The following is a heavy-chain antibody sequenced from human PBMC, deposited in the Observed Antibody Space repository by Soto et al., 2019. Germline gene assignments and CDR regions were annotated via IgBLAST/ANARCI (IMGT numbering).Heavy chain of an antibody. V-gene: IGHV3-11*01. D-gene: IGHD4-17*01. CDR1: GFTLSDYY. Sequence: GGSLRLSCAASGFTLSDYYMSWIRQAPGKGLEWVSYISSSGSTIYYADSVKGRFTISRDNAKNSLYLQMNSLRAEDTAVYYCAREDYGDPTGRGRYYYYGMDVWGQGTTVTVSS. CDR3: AREDYGDPTGRGRYYYYGMDV. J-gene: IGHJ6*02. CDR2: ISSSGSTI.